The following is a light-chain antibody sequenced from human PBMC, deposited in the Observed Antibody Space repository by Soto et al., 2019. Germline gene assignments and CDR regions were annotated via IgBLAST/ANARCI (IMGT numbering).Light chain of an antibody. CDR1: QSVTTF. Sequence: EIVLTQSPVTLSLSPGERATLSCRASQSVTTFLAWYQQKPRQAPRLLIYDASKRATGIPARFSGSGSGTDFTLTISSLEPEDFAVYYCQQRTNWPLTFGGGTKVEIK. V-gene: IGKV3-11*01. CDR2: DAS. CDR3: QQRTNWPLT. J-gene: IGKJ4*01.